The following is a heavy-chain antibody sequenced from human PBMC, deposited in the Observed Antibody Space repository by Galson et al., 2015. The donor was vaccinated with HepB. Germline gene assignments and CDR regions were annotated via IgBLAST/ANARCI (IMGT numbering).Heavy chain of an antibody. V-gene: IGHV3-30*18. Sequence: SLRLSCAASGFTFSSYGMHWVRQAPGKGLEWVAVISYDGSNKYYADSVRGRFTIFRDNSKNTLYMQMNSLRAEDTAVYYCVKDRVWGNYDSSGYPYFDYWGQGTLVTVSS. J-gene: IGHJ4*02. D-gene: IGHD3-22*01. CDR3: VKDRVWGNYDSSGYPYFDY. CDR1: GFTFSSYG. CDR2: ISYDGSNK.